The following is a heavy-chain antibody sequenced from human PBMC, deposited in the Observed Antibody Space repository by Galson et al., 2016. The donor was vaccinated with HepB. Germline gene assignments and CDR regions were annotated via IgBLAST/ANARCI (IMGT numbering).Heavy chain of an antibody. Sequence: CAISGDSVSSDSAAWNWIRQSPSRGLEWLGRAYYRSKWDNEYAVSVRSRMTINPDTSKNQFSLKLNSVTAADTAVYYCARVVVFYWYFDLWGRGSLVTVSS. CDR1: GDSVSSDSAA. D-gene: IGHD2-15*01. J-gene: IGHJ2*01. CDR3: ARVVVFYWYFDL. CDR2: AYYRSKWDN. V-gene: IGHV6-1*01.